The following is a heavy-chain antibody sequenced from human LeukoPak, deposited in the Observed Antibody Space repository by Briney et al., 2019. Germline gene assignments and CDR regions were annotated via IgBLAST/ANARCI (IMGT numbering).Heavy chain of an antibody. D-gene: IGHD3-22*01. V-gene: IGHV1-69*04. J-gene: IGHJ4*02. CDR1: GGTSNSHA. CDR3: ATTNDGGGYQWGDFFDF. Sequence: GASVKVSCKASGGTSNSHAISWVRQAPGQGLEWMGRIIPNLGTTNRAQNFRGRVTLTADKSTNTAYMELTSLTSDDTAVYYCATTNDGGGYQWGDFFDFWGQGTLVTVSS. CDR2: IIPNLGTT.